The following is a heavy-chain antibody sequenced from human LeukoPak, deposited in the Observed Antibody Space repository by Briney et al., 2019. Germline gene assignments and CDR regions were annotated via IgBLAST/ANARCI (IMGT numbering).Heavy chain of an antibody. J-gene: IGHJ3*02. CDR1: GFTFSTYW. CDR3: ASSPGSLGNFDI. D-gene: IGHD3-16*01. CDR2: IYNDESSI. Sequence: GGSLRLSCAASGFTFSTYWMHCVRQAPGKGLVWVSRIYNDESSINYADSVKGRFTISRDDAKNTLYLQMNSLRAEDTAVYFCASSPGSLGNFDIWGQGTMVTVSS. V-gene: IGHV3-74*01.